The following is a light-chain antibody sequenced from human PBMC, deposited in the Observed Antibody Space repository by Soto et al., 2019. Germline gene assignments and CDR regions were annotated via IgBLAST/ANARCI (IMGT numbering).Light chain of an antibody. CDR3: QQYGSSIT. V-gene: IGKV3-20*01. J-gene: IGKJ5*01. CDR2: GAS. Sequence: EFVMTQSPATLSVSPGERATLSCRASQSVSSSYLAWYQQKPGQAPRLLIYGASSRATGIPDRFSGSGSGTDFTLTISRLEPEDFAVYYCQQYGSSITFGQGTRLEIK. CDR1: QSVSSSY.